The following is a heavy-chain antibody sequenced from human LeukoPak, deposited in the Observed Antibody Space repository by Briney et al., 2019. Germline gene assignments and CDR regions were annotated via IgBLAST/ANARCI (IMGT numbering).Heavy chain of an antibody. D-gene: IGHD3-3*01. J-gene: IGHJ4*02. Sequence: SETLSLTCTVSGGSISSYYWGSIRQPPGKGLEWIGYIYYSGSTNYNPSLKSRVTMSVDTSKNQFSLKLSSVTAADTAVYYCARGVTVTIFGVVTPYYFDYWGQGTLVTVSS. V-gene: IGHV4-59*12. CDR3: ARGVTVTIFGVVTPYYFDY. CDR1: GGSISSYY. CDR2: IYYSGST.